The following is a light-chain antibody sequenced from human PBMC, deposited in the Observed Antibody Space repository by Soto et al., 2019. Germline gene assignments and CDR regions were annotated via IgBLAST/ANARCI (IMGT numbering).Light chain of an antibody. CDR2: DNS. J-gene: IGLJ2*01. V-gene: IGLV1-51*01. Sequence: QAVVTQPPSVSAAPGQKVTISCSGSSSNIGNNYVSWYQHLPGTAPKLLIYDNSKRPSGIPDRFSGSKSGTSATLGITGLQTGDEADYYCGTWDSSLSAVVFGGGTKLTVL. CDR3: GTWDSSLSAVV. CDR1: SSNIGNNY.